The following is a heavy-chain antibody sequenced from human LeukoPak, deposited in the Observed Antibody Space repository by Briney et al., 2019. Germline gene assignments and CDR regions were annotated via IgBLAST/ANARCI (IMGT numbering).Heavy chain of an antibody. V-gene: IGHV4-39*01. CDR2: IRYSGTT. D-gene: IGHD2-21*02. CDR1: GGSISSTYDH. CDR3: ARRLHYFDY. J-gene: IGHJ4*02. Sequence: SVTLSLTCTVSGGSISSTYDHWDWIRQPPGKGLEWMGSIRYSGTTYYNPSLKGRVTIFVDTSNNQFSLRLRSVTAADTAVYYCARRLHYFDYWGQGSLVTVSS.